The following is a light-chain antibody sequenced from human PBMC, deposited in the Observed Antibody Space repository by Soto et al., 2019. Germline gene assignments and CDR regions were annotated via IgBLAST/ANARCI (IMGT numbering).Light chain of an antibody. CDR3: SSYTSSSTRV. J-gene: IGLJ3*02. Sequence: QSALTQPASVSGSPGQSITISCTGTSSDVGGYNYVSWYQQHPGKAPKLMIYEVSNRPSGVSNRFSGSKSGNTASLTSSGLRAEDEADYYCSSYTSSSTRVFGGGTKRTVL. V-gene: IGLV2-14*01. CDR2: EVS. CDR1: SSDVGGYNY.